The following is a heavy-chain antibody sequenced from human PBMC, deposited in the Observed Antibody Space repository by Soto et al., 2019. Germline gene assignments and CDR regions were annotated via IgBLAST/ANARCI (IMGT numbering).Heavy chain of an antibody. J-gene: IGHJ4*02. CDR3: VREERIAAPQLDY. D-gene: IGHD6-6*01. Sequence: PSETLSLTCTVSCGSIKSSDYNWSWTRQSPAKGLEWIGYIHNSGTSFYNPSLRGRVTVTLDTSRSQFSLTLASVTAADTAVYYCVREERIAAPQLDYWGQGIPVTVSS. CDR1: CGSIKSSDYN. V-gene: IGHV4-30-4*01. CDR2: IHNSGTS.